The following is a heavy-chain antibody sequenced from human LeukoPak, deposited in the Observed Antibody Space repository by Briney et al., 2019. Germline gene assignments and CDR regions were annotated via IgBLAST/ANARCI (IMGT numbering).Heavy chain of an antibody. CDR3: AKGGEMATYYYYFYMDV. D-gene: IGHD5-24*01. CDR1: GFTFSSYG. V-gene: IGHV3-30*02. J-gene: IGHJ6*03. CDR2: IRYDGSNK. Sequence: GGSLRLSCAASGFTFSSYGMHWVRQAPGKGLEWVAFIRYDGSNKYYADSVKGRFTISRDNSKNTLYLQMNSLRAEDTAVYYCAKGGEMATYYYYFYMDVWGKGTTVTVSS.